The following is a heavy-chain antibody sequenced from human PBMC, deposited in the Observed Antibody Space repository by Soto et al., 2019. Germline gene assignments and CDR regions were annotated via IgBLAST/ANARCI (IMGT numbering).Heavy chain of an antibody. CDR2: INPNSGGT. Sequence: ASVKVSCKASGYTLTGYYMHWVRQAPGQGLEWMGWINPNSGGTNYAQKFQGWVTMTRDTSISTAYMELSRLRSDDTAVYYCARGPYDYVWGSYRYFDYWGQGTLVTVSS. CDR3: ARGPYDYVWGSYRYFDY. V-gene: IGHV1-2*04. D-gene: IGHD3-16*02. J-gene: IGHJ4*02. CDR1: GYTLTGYY.